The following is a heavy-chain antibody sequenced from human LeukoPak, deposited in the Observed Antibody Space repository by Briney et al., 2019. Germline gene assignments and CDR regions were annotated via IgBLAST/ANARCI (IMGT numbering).Heavy chain of an antibody. J-gene: IGHJ4*02. Sequence: PSETLSLTCIVSGGSISSYYWSWIRQSPGKGLEWIGCIYYSGSAHYNPSLKSRVTISVDTSKNQFYLKVSSVTAADTAVYYRARAGDGYNYDLDYWGQGTLVTVSS. CDR2: IYYSGSA. CDR3: ARAGDGYNYDLDY. D-gene: IGHD5-24*01. CDR1: GGSISSYY. V-gene: IGHV4-59*01.